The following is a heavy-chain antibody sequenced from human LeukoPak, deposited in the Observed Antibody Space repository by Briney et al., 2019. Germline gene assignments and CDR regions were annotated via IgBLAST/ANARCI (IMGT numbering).Heavy chain of an antibody. V-gene: IGHV1-46*01. CDR3: ARDQEGFDY. CDR1: GYTFTSNY. CDR2: IYARGGST. J-gene: IGHJ4*02. Sequence: ASVKVSCKASGYTFTSNYIHWVRQAPGQGLEWMGMIYARGGSTSYAQKFQGRVTVTRDTSTSTVHMELSGLRSEDTAVYYCARDQEGFDYWGQGTLVTVSS.